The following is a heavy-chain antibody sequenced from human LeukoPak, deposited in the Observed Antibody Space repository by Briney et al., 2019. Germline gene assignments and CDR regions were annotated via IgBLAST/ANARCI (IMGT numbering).Heavy chain of an antibody. J-gene: IGHJ6*02. CDR1: GFTFSSYS. Sequence: GGSLRLSCAASGFTFSSYSMNWVRQAPGKGLEWVSSISSSSSYIYYADSVKGRFTISRDSAKNSLYLQMNSLRAEDTAVYYCARDLTYYGMDVWGQGTTVTVSS. CDR3: ARDLTYYGMDV. CDR2: ISSSSSYI. V-gene: IGHV3-21*01. D-gene: IGHD4/OR15-4a*01.